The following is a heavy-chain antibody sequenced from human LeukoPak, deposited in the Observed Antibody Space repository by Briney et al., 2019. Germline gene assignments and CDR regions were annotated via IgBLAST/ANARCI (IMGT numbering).Heavy chain of an antibody. CDR3: AGDLVQFDP. D-gene: IGHD2-21*01. Sequence: SETLSLTCTVSGGSISIYYWSWIRQPPGKGLEWIGYIYYSGSTNYNPSLKSRVTISVDTSKNQFSLKLSSVTAADTAVYYCAGDLVQFDPWGQGTLATVSS. CDR1: GGSISIYY. V-gene: IGHV4-59*01. J-gene: IGHJ5*02. CDR2: IYYSGST.